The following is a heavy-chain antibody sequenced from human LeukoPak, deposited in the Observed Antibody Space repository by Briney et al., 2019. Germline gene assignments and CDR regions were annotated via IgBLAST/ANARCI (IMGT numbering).Heavy chain of an antibody. J-gene: IGHJ6*04. Sequence: PGGSLRLSCAASGFTFSSYEMNWVRQAPGKGLEWVSYISSSGSTIYYADSVKGRFTISRDNAKNSLYLQMNSLRAEDTALYYCARGGITIFGVVSPPDVWGKGTTVTVSS. CDR3: ARGGITIFGVVSPPDV. D-gene: IGHD3-3*01. CDR1: GFTFSSYE. V-gene: IGHV3-48*03. CDR2: ISSSGSTI.